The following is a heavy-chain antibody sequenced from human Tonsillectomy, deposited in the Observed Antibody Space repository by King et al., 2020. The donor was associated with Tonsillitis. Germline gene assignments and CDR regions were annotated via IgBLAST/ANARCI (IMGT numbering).Heavy chain of an antibody. D-gene: IGHD1-26*01. Sequence: VQLVESGAEVKKPGESLRISCKGSGYSFTSYWISWVRQMPGKGLEWMGRIDPSDSYTNYSPSFQGHVTISADKSISTAYLQWSSLKASDTAMYYCARHRSEWELPDYWGQGTLVTVSS. CDR1: GYSFTSYW. CDR2: IDPSDSYT. V-gene: IGHV5-10-1*03. CDR3: ARHRSEWELPDY. J-gene: IGHJ4*02.